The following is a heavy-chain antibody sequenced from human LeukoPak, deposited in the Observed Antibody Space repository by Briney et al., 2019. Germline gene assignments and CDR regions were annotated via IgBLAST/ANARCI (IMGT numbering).Heavy chain of an antibody. CDR3: VSGDYGNY. CDR2: VNSDGSST. Sequence: GGSLRLSCAASGFAFSSYWLHWVRQAPGKGLVWVSRVNSDGSSTNYADTVEGRFTVSRDNAKNTLFLQMNSLRVEDTALYYCVSGDYGNYWGQGTLVTVSS. V-gene: IGHV3-74*01. CDR1: GFAFSSYW. J-gene: IGHJ4*02. D-gene: IGHD4-17*01.